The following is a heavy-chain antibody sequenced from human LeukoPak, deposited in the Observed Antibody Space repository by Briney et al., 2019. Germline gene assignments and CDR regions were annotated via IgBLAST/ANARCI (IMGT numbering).Heavy chain of an antibody. J-gene: IGHJ4*02. V-gene: IGHV3-66*01. CDR3: ARAQGGKIQLWDYYFDY. CDR1: GFTVSDNY. Sequence: GGSLILSCAASGFTVSDNYISWVRQAPGKGLEWVALIYSAGTTHADSVRGRFTISRDKSKNMLYLQMNSLRAEDTAVYFCARAQGGKIQLWDYYFDYWGQGTLVTVSS. CDR2: IYSAGTT. D-gene: IGHD5-18*01.